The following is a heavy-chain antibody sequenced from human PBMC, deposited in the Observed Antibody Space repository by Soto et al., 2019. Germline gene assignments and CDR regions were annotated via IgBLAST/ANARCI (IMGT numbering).Heavy chain of an antibody. CDR3: ARGVGSGTYYSQYNWFDP. J-gene: IGHJ5*02. CDR2: INTYNGNT. CDR1: GYTFTNYG. V-gene: IGHV1-18*01. D-gene: IGHD3-10*01. Sequence: ASVKVSCTASGYTFTNYGISWVRQAPGQGLEWMGWINTYNGNTNHAQKLQGRVTMTTDTSTSTAYMELRSLRSDDTAVYYCARGVGSGTYYSQYNWFDPWGQGTLVTAPQ.